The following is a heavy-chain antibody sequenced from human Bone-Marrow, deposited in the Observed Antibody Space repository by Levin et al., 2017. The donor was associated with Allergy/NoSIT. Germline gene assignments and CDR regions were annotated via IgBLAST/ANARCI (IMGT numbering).Heavy chain of an antibody. CDR2: IYYSGST. J-gene: IGHJ4*02. D-gene: IGHD1-26*01. CDR3: ARDTFLGGSYVYDY. V-gene: IGHV4-30-4*01. CDR1: GASISSGDYY. Sequence: LRLSCTVSGASISSGDYYWSWIRQPPGKYLEWIGYIYYSGSTYYNPSLKSRVTISVDTSKNQFFLKLSSVTAADTAVYYCARDTFLGGSYVYDYWGQGTLVTVSS.